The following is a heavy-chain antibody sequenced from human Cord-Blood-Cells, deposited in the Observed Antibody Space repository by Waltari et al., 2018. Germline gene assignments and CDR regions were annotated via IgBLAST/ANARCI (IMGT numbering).Heavy chain of an antibody. CDR3: ARDSPEYDFWSGYYRYYYYMDV. Sequence: QVQLVQSGAEVKKPGSSVKVSCKASGGTFSSYAISWVRQAPGQGLEWMGRIIPILGIANYAQKLQGRVTITADKSTSTAYMELSSLRSEDTAVYYCARDSPEYDFWSGYYRYYYYMDVWGKGTTVTVSS. D-gene: IGHD3-3*01. V-gene: IGHV1-69*09. CDR1: GGTFSSYA. J-gene: IGHJ6*03. CDR2: IIPILGIA.